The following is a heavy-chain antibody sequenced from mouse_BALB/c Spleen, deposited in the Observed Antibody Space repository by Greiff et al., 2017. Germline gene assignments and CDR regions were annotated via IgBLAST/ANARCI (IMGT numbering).Heavy chain of an antibody. J-gene: IGHJ2*01. CDR1: GFTFSSFG. CDR2: ISSGSSTI. CDR3: ARGEYGKVFDY. V-gene: IGHV5-17*02. Sequence: DVKLVESGGGLVQPGGSRKLSCAASGFTFSSFGMHWVRQAPEKGLEWVAYISSGSSTIYYADTVKGRFTISRDNPKNTLFLQMTSLRSEDTAMYYCARGEYGKVFDYWGQGTTLTVSS. D-gene: IGHD2-10*02.